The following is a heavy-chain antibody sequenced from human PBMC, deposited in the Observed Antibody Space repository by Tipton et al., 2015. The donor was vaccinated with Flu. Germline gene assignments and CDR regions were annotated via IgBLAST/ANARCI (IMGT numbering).Heavy chain of an antibody. CDR3: ARGAIPSMNV. CDR1: DYSITNPTY. V-gene: IGHV4-38-2*01. J-gene: IGHJ6*02. Sequence: TLSLTCAVSDYSITNPTYWGWIRQPPGKGLEWIGSIHHTGNTYYNPSLKSRVTMSVDTSRNQFSLRLSSVTAADTAVYYCARGAIPSMNVWGQGTTVTVSS. D-gene: IGHD2-2*02. CDR2: IHHTGNT.